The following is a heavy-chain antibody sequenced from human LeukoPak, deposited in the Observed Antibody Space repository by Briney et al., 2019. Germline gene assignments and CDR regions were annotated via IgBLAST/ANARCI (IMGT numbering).Heavy chain of an antibody. CDR1: GGSIVSSNW. CDR2: IYHSGST. J-gene: IGHJ4*02. Sequence: PSETLSLTCAVSGGSIVSSNWWSWVRQPPGKGLEWIGEIYHSGSTNYNPSLKSRVTISVDKSKNQFSLKLSSVTAADTAVYYCARRSSDWNGFGYWGQGTLVTVFS. D-gene: IGHD6-19*01. V-gene: IGHV4-4*02. CDR3: ARRSSDWNGFGY.